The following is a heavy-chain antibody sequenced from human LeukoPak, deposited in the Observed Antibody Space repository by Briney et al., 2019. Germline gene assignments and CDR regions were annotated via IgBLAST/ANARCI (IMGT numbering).Heavy chain of an antibody. CDR1: GFTFSSYS. CDR2: ISSSGSTI. Sequence: GGSLRLSCAASGFTFSSYSMNWVRQAPGKGLEWVSYISSSGSTIYYADSVKGRVTISRDNAKNSLYLQMNSLRAEDTAVYYCAREGYDSSASFDYWGQGTLVTVSS. CDR3: AREGYDSSASFDY. J-gene: IGHJ4*02. D-gene: IGHD3-22*01. V-gene: IGHV3-48*04.